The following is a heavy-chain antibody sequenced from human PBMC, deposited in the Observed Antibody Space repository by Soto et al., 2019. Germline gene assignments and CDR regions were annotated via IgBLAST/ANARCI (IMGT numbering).Heavy chain of an antibody. J-gene: IGHJ6*02. Sequence: SETLSLTCTVSGGSISSRSYYWGWIRQPPGKGLEWVGTIYYSGRTYYNPSLKSRVTISADTPKNQFSLKMNSVTAAETAVYYCARQYCSNTKCFHYSYYGMDVWGQGTTVTVS. D-gene: IGHD2-2*01. CDR2: IYYSGRT. V-gene: IGHV4-39*01. CDR3: ARQYCSNTKCFHYSYYGMDV. CDR1: GGSISSRSYY.